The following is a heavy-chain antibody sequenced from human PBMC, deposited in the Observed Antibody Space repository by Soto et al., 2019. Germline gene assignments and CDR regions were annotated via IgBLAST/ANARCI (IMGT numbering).Heavy chain of an antibody. V-gene: IGHV1-18*01. J-gene: IGHJ6*02. CDR1: GYTFTSYG. Sequence: QVQLVQSGAEVKKPGASVKVSCKASGYTFTSYGISWVRQAPGQGLEWMGWISAYNGNTNYAQKLQGRVTMTTDTSTSKAYMELRSLRSDDRAVYYCARGVTIFGVVTTHYYYYGMDVWGQGTTVTVSS. D-gene: IGHD3-3*01. CDR3: ARGVTIFGVVTTHYYYYGMDV. CDR2: ISAYNGNT.